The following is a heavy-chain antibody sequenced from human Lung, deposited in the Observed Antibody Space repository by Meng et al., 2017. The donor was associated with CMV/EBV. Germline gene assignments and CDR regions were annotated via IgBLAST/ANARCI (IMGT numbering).Heavy chain of an antibody. V-gene: IGHV1-69*10. CDR3: ARGRGNQPLFDF. J-gene: IGHJ4*02. CDR2: LIPVLNKA. Sequence: VRSGEEVRGPGSAVKVACRTSGGSFSTYTVRWGRQAPGQGVEEMGGLIPVLNKAKSAPRFQDRVKLTADETTTTAYMELSSLTFEGTAVYFCARGRGNQPLFDFWGQGTLVTVSS. D-gene: IGHD2/OR15-2a*01. CDR1: GGSFSTYT.